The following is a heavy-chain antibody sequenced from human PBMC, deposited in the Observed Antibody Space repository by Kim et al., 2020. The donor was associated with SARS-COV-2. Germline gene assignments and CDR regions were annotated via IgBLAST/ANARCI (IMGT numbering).Heavy chain of an antibody. D-gene: IGHD2-2*01. CDR2: ISYDGSKK. Sequence: GGSLRLSCAASGFTFSSYAMHWVRQAPGKGLEWVAVISYDGSKKYYADSVQGRFTISRDNSKNTLYLQMNSLRAEDTAVYYCARGGDDCIITSCYTLYYVDTWGQGTLVTASS. CDR3: ARGGDDCIITSCYTLYYVDT. V-gene: IGHV3-30-3*01. J-gene: IGHJ4*02. CDR1: GFTFSSYA.